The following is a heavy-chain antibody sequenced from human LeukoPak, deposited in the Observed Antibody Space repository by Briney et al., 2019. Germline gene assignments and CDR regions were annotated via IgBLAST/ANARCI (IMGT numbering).Heavy chain of an antibody. D-gene: IGHD6-19*01. CDR3: ARAASIAVTGTFWLDP. CDR2: IDHSGST. CDR1: GGSFSGYY. J-gene: IGHJ5*02. V-gene: IGHV4-34*01. Sequence: KASETLYLTCGVYGGSFSGYYWSWIRQPPGKGLEWIGEIDHSGSTNYFPSLKSRVTISLDTSKNQFSLKLTSVTAADTAVYYCARAASIAVTGTFWLDPWGPGTLVTVSS.